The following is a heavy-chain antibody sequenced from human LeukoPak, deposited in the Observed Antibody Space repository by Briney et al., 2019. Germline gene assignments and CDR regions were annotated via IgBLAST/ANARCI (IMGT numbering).Heavy chain of an antibody. CDR3: ARGYCSSIDCPDFYGMDV. V-gene: IGHV3-23*01. Sequence: GGSLRLSCAASGFTSGIYAVSWVRQAPGKGLEWVSTFSGGGDSYYADSVKGRFTISRDNSKNTLYLQMNSLRAEDTAVYYCARGYCSSIDCPDFYGMDVWGQGTRVSVS. D-gene: IGHD2-2*01. CDR2: FSGGGDS. CDR1: GFTSGIYA. J-gene: IGHJ6*02.